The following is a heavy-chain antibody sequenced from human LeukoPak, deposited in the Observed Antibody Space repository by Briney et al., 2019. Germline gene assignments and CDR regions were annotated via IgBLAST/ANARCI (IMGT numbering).Heavy chain of an antibody. CDR2: IYHSGIT. J-gene: IGHJ4*02. Sequence: SETLSLTCTVSGYSISSGYYWGWIRQPPGKGLEWIGSIYHSGITYYNPSLKSRVTISVDTSKNHFSLRLSSVTAADTAVYYCARVEPSIMTNWGQGTLVTVSS. CDR1: GYSISSGYY. D-gene: IGHD3-16*01. CDR3: ARVEPSIMTN. V-gene: IGHV4-38-2*02.